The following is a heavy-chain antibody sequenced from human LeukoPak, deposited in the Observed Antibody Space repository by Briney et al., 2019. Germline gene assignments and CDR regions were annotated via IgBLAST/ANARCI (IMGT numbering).Heavy chain of an antibody. Sequence: PSETLSLTCAVYGGSFSGYYWSWIRQPPGKGLEWIGEINHSGSTNYNPSLKSRVTISVDTSKNQFSLKLSSVTAADTAVYYCARGHRSGYSYGYYYYYGMDVWGQGTTVTVSS. CDR2: INHSGST. D-gene: IGHD5-18*01. CDR3: ARGHRSGYSYGYYYYYGMDV. J-gene: IGHJ6*02. CDR1: GGSFSGYY. V-gene: IGHV4-34*01.